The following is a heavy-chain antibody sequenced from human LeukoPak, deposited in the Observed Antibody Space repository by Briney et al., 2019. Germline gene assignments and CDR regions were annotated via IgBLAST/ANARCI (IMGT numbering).Heavy chain of an antibody. D-gene: IGHD3-3*01. Sequence: ASVKVSCKASGYTFTSYGIIWVRQAPGQGLEWMGWISAYNGNTNYAQKLQGRVTMTTDTSTSTAYMELRSLRSDDTAVYYCARLPHYDFWSGYYGWYYFDYRGQGTLVTVSS. CDR2: ISAYNGNT. CDR3: ARLPHYDFWSGYYGWYYFDY. J-gene: IGHJ4*02. V-gene: IGHV1-18*01. CDR1: GYTFTSYG.